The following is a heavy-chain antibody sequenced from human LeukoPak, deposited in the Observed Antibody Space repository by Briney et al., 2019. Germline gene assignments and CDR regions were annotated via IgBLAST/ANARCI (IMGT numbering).Heavy chain of an antibody. J-gene: IGHJ5*02. V-gene: IGHV4-61*02. CDR2: IYTSGST. D-gene: IGHD6-13*01. CDR1: GGSISSGSYY. Sequence: SETLSLTCTVSGGSISSGSYYWSWIRQPAGKGLEWIGRIYTSGSTNYNPSLKSRVTISVDTSKNQFSLKLSSVTAADTAVYYCARAYRSSWYLNWFDPWGQGTLVTVSS. CDR3: ARAYRSSWYLNWFDP.